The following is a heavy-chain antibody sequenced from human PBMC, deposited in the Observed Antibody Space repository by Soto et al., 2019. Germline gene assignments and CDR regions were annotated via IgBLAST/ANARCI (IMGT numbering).Heavy chain of an antibody. D-gene: IGHD2-21*01. CDR2: INPNGGST. J-gene: IGHJ4*02. CDR1: GYTFIHYY. Sequence: QVQLVQSGAEVKKPGASVKVSCKASGYTFIHYYIHWVRQAPGQGLEWMAIINPNGGSTNYPQNFQGRLAVTSDTSTSTVSMELNSLGSDDTAVYFCAGSLLQGDFWGQGTLVTVSS. V-gene: IGHV1-46*01. CDR3: AGSLLQGDF.